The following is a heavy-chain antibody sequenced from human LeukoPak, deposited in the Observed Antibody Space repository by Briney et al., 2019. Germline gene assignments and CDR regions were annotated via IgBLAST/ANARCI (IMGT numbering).Heavy chain of an antibody. CDR3: AKGTPYYYDSSGYLDFDY. Sequence: GASLRLSCAASGFTFSSYAMSWVRQAPGKGLEWVSAISGSGGSTYYADSVKGRFTIFRDNSKNTLYLQMNSLRAEDTAVYYCAKGTPYYYDSSGYLDFDYWGQGTLVTVSS. CDR1: GFTFSSYA. CDR2: ISGSGGST. J-gene: IGHJ4*02. D-gene: IGHD3-22*01. V-gene: IGHV3-23*01.